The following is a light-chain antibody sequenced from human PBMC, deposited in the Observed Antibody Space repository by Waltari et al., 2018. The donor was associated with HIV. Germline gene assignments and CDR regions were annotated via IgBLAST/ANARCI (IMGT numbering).Light chain of an antibody. CDR3: AAWDDSLNGHVV. Sequence: QSELTQSPSASGTPGPRATISCSGSRSNTGTTSVNWYQQLPGTAPKLLIYSNGQRPSGVPDRFSGSKSGTSASLAITGLQSEDEADYYCAAWDDSLNGHVVFGGGTKLTVL. CDR1: RSNTGTTS. V-gene: IGLV1-44*01. CDR2: SNG. J-gene: IGLJ2*01.